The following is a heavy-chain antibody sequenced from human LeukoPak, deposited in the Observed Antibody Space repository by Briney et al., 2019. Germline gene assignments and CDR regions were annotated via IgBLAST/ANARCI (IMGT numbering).Heavy chain of an antibody. CDR3: ARVLGGSGSYSYFDY. Sequence: GGALRLSCAASVFTFSSYEMNWVRQAPPKGVEGVSYISSSGSTIYYADSVKGRFTISRDNAKNSLFLQMNSLRAEDTAVYYCARVLGGSGSYSYFDYWGQGTLVTVSS. V-gene: IGHV3-48*03. D-gene: IGHD3-10*01. CDR1: VFTFSSYE. J-gene: IGHJ4*02. CDR2: ISSSGSTI.